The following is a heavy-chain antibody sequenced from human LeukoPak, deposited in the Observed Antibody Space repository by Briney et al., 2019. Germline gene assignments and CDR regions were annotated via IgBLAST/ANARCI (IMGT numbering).Heavy chain of an antibody. CDR2: IKQDGSEK. V-gene: IGHV3-7*01. CDR3: ARDAVGATSTNDAFDI. J-gene: IGHJ3*02. CDR1: RFTFSSYW. D-gene: IGHD1-26*01. Sequence: PGGSLRLSCAASRFTFSSYWMSWVRQAPGKGLEWVANIKQDGSEKYYVDSVKGRFTISRDNAKNSLYLQMNSLRAEDTAVYYCARDAVGATSTNDAFDIWGQGTMVTVSS.